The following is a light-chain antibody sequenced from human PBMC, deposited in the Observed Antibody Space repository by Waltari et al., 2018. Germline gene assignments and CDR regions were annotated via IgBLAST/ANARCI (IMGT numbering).Light chain of an antibody. CDR3: SSYTTSSAPGV. CDR2: EVR. CDR1: DSDVGAYDF. Sequence: QSALTQPASVSGSPGQSITISCSGTDSDVGAYDFVSWYQQHPGKAPHLIIYEVRNRPSGISNRFSASKSGNTASLTISGLQAEDEADYCCSSYTTSSAPGVFGTGTRVTVL. J-gene: IGLJ1*01. V-gene: IGLV2-14*01.